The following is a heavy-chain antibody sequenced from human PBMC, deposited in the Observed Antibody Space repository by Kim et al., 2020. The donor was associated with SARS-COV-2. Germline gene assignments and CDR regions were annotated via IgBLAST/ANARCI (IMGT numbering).Heavy chain of an antibody. Sequence: GGSLRLSCAASGFTVSSNYMSWVRQAPGKGLEWVSVIYSGCGTYYADSVKGRFTISRDNSKNTLYLQMNSLRAEDTAVYYCAGAMVRGVIISCGMDVWGRGTTVTVS. J-gene: IGHJ6*02. CDR1: GFTVSSNY. V-gene: IGHV3-53*01. D-gene: IGHD3-10*01. CDR2: IYSGCGT. CDR3: AGAMVRGVIISCGMDV.